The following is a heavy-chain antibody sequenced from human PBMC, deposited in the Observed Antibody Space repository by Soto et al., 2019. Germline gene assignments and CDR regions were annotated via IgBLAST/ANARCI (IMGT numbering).Heavy chain of an antibody. V-gene: IGHV4-34*01. CDR1: GGSFSGYY. D-gene: IGHD2-15*01. CDR2: INHSGST. Sequence: QVQLQQWGAGLLKPSETLSLTCAVYGGSFSGYYWSWIRQPPGKGLEWIGEINHSGSTNYNPSLKSRVTITVDTPKNQCRLKQSTGAAADTAVYYCARAAPRYCRGGSCDSGRDYWGQGTLVTVSS. CDR3: ARAAPRYCRGGSCDSGRDY. J-gene: IGHJ4*02.